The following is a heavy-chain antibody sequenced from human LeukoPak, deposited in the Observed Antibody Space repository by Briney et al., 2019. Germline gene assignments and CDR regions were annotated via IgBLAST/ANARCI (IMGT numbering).Heavy chain of an antibody. CDR1: GGSIRGNNS. CDR2: IYHSGNT. V-gene: IGHV4-4*02. Sequence: SGTLSLTCTVSGGSIRGNNSGSWVRLPPGKGLEWIGEIYHSGNTNYNPSLKSRVTISGDMSKNQFSLRLSSVTAADTAVYYCARTRNEYLASYYFFDYWGQGTLVTVSS. J-gene: IGHJ4*02. CDR3: ARTRNEYLASYYFFDY. D-gene: IGHD3-9*01.